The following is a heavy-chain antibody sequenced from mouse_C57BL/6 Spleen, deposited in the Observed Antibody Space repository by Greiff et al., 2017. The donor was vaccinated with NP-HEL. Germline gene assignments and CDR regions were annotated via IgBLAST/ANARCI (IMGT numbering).Heavy chain of an antibody. J-gene: IGHJ2*01. CDR3: ARFRGGPLDY. D-gene: IGHD3-3*01. CDR2: IYPSDSET. V-gene: IGHV1-61*01. CDR1: GYTFTSYW. Sequence: VQLQQPGAELVRPGSSVKLSCKASGYTFTSYWMDWVKQRPGQGLEWIGNIYPSDSETHYNQKFKDKATLTVDKSSSTAYMQLSSLTSEDSAVYYSARFRGGPLDYWGQGTTLTVSS.